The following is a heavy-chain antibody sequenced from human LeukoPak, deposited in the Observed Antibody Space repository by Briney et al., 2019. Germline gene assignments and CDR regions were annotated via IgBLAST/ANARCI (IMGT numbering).Heavy chain of an antibody. CDR1: GGSISSSTYY. J-gene: IGHJ5*02. D-gene: IGHD3-10*01. Sequence: PSETLSLTCTVSGGSISSSTYYWGWIRQPPGKGLEWIGSFYYSGGTYYNTSLKSRVTISVDTSKNQFSLKLSSVTAADTAVYYCARHNYGSGSLSRGWFDPWGQGTLVTVSS. CDR3: ARHNYGSGSLSRGWFDP. CDR2: FYYSGGT. V-gene: IGHV4-39*01.